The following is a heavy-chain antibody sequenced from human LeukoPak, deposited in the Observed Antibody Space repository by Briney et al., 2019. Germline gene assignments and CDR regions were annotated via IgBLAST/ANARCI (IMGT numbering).Heavy chain of an antibody. J-gene: IGHJ4*02. D-gene: IGHD5-18*01. CDR1: GFTFDDYA. V-gene: IGHV3-9*01. CDR3: AKDLSGYSFDY. Sequence: PGGSLRLSCAASGFTFDDYAMHWVRQAPGKGLEWVSGISWNSGSIGYADSVKGRFTISRDNAKNSLYLQMNSLRAEDTALYYCAKDLSGYSFDYWGQGTLVTVSS. CDR2: ISWNSGSI.